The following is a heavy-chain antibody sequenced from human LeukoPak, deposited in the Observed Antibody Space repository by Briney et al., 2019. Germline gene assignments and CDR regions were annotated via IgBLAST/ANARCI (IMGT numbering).Heavy chain of an antibody. CDR3: ARLRVVTEAFDI. CDR1: GYSISSGYY. V-gene: IGHV4-38-2*01. CDR2: IYHSGST. Sequence: SETLSPTCAVSGYSISSGYYWGWIRQPPGKGLEWIGSIYHSGSTYYNPSLKSRVTISVDTSKNQFSLKLSSVTAADTAVYYCARLRVVTEAFDIWGQGTMVTVSS. D-gene: IGHD4-23*01. J-gene: IGHJ3*02.